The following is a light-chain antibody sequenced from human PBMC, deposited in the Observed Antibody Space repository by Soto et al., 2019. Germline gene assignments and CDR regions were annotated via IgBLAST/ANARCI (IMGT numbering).Light chain of an antibody. J-gene: IGKJ1*01. Sequence: DIVMTQSPLSLPVTPGEPASISCRSSQSLLHYNGNNYLDWYLQKPGQSPQLLIYLGSNRASGVPDRFSGRGSGTDFTLKISRVEAEDVGVYYCMQALHTPGTFGQGTKVEIK. V-gene: IGKV2-28*01. CDR2: LGS. CDR1: QSLLHYNGNNY. CDR3: MQALHTPGT.